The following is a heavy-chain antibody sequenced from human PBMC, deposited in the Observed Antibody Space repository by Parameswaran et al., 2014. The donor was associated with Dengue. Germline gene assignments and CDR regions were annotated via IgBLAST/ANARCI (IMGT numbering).Heavy chain of an antibody. J-gene: IGHJ4*02. CDR2: PLQWEH. Sequence: VRQAPGGLSGLVYPLQWEHQLQPSLKSRVSISVDTSKNQFSLKLSSVTAADTAVYYCARGDSNFDYWGQGTLVTVSS. V-gene: IGHV4-59*01. CDR3: ARGDSNFDY. D-gene: IGHD2-21*01.